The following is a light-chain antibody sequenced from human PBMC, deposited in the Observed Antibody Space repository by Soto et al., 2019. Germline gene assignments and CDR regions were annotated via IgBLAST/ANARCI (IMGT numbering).Light chain of an antibody. CDR2: GAS. Sequence: EIVMTQSPATLSVSPGERNTISCRASQSVSKSLAWYQQKPGQAPRLLIFGASTRATGIPARFSGSGSETEFTLTISSLQSEDFAVYYCQQYNNWPPITFGQGTRLEIK. V-gene: IGKV3-15*01. CDR3: QQYNNWPPIT. CDR1: QSVSKS. J-gene: IGKJ5*01.